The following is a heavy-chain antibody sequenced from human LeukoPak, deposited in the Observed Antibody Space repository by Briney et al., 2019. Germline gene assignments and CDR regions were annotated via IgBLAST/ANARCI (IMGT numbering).Heavy chain of an antibody. D-gene: IGHD2-15*01. V-gene: IGHV3-23*01. CDR3: AKSGLNRFDY. CDR1: GFTFSTYG. CDR2: ISGRADLT. J-gene: IGHJ4*02. Sequence: GGSLRLSCAASGFTFSTYGITWVRQAPGKGLEWVSAISGRADLTFYADSVKGRFTISRDNSKNTLYLQMNSLRAEDTAVYYCAKSGLNRFDYWGQGTLVTVSS.